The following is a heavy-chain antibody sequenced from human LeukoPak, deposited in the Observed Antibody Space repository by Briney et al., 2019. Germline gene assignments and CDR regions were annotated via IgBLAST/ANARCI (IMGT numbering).Heavy chain of an antibody. V-gene: IGHV3-23*01. CDR1: GFTFNSYG. Sequence: PGGSLRLSCAASGFTFNSYGMSWVRQAPGKGLEWVSAISGSGGSTYYADSVKGRFTISRDNSKNTLYLQMNSLRAEDTAVYYCAKKHGYSYGDPFDYWGQGTLVTVSS. D-gene: IGHD5-18*01. CDR2: ISGSGGST. J-gene: IGHJ4*02. CDR3: AKKHGYSYGDPFDY.